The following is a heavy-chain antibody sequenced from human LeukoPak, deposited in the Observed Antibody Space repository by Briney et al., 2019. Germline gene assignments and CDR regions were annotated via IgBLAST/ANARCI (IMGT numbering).Heavy chain of an antibody. CDR3: QGGRF. CDR1: GFTFTNAW. J-gene: IGHJ4*02. D-gene: IGHD1-26*01. V-gene: IGHV3-15*01. CDR2: IKSKTDGGTT. Sequence: GGSLRLSCSASGFTFTNAWMSWVRQAPGKGLEWVGRIKSKTDGGTTDYATPVKGRFSISRDDSKNTLYLQMNSLKSEDTAVYYCQGGRFWGQGTLVTVSS.